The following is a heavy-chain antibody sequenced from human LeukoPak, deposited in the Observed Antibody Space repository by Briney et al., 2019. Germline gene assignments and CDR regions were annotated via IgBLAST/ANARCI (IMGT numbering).Heavy chain of an antibody. V-gene: IGHV3-30*04. CDR1: GFTFSSYA. Sequence: GGSLRLSCAASGFTFSSYAMHWGRQGPGKGLGWGAVISYDGSNKYYADSVKGRFTISRDNSKNTLYLQMNSLRAEDTAVYYCAREYIVGATLSFDYWGQGTLVTVSS. CDR2: ISYDGSNK. J-gene: IGHJ4*02. CDR3: AREYIVGATLSFDY. D-gene: IGHD1-26*01.